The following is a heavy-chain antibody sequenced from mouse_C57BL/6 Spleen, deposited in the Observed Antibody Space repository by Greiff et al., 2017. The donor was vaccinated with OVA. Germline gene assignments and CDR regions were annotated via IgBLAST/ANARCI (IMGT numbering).Heavy chain of an antibody. CDR2: IYPGSGNT. V-gene: IGHV1-66*01. D-gene: IGHD2-4*01. CDR3: ARWGDPLYYDYDGYAMDY. Sequence: QVQLQQSGPELVKPGASVKISCKASGYSFTSYYIHWVKQRPGQGLEWIGWIYPGSGNTKYNEKFKGKATLTADTSSSTAYMQLSSLTSEDSAVYYCARWGDPLYYDYDGYAMDYWGQGTSVTVSS. CDR1: GYSFTSYY. J-gene: IGHJ4*01.